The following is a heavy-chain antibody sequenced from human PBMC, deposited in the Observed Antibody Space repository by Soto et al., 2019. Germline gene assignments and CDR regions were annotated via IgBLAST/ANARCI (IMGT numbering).Heavy chain of an antibody. V-gene: IGHV4-34*01. Sequence: SETLSLTCAVYGGSFSGSYWSWIRQPPGKGLEWIGEINHSGSTNYNPSLKSRVTISVDTSKNQFSLKLSSVTAADTAVYYCARGLVKVEMATITYYYYYGMDVWGQGTTVTVSS. CDR1: GGSFSGSY. CDR3: ARGLVKVEMATITYYYYYGMDV. J-gene: IGHJ6*02. D-gene: IGHD5-12*01. CDR2: INHSGST.